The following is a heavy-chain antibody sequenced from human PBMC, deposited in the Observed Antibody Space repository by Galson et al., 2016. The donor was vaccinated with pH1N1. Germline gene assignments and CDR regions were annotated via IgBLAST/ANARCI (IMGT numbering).Heavy chain of an antibody. V-gene: IGHV3-72*01. CDR1: GFIFSDYH. J-gene: IGHJ6*02. CDR2: SKKKVNGYST. CDR3: SRVLEGGVDV. Sequence: SLRLSCAVSGFIFSDYHMDWVRQAPGKGLEWVGRSKKKVNGYSTEYATSVEGRFIISRDESQNSMYLQMSDLRLEDTAGYFCSRVLEGGVDVWGQGTTVIVSS.